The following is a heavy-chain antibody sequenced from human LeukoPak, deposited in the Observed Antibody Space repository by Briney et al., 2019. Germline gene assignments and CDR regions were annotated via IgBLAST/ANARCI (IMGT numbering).Heavy chain of an antibody. D-gene: IGHD2-2*01. CDR1: GFTFSSYA. CDR3: AKDRAQQYQLLTHDAFDI. J-gene: IGHJ3*02. V-gene: IGHV3-23*01. Sequence: GGSLRLSCAASGFTFSSYAMSWVRQAPGKGLEWVSAISGSGGSTYYADSVKGRFTISRDNSKNTLYLQMNSLRAEDTAVYYCAKDRAQQYQLLTHDAFDIWGQGTMVTVSS. CDR2: ISGSGGST.